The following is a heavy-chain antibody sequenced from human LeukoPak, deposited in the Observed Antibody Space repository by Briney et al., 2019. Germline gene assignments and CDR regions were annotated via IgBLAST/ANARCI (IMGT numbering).Heavy chain of an antibody. CDR2: INSDGSTT. CDR3: AGDLTTGY. D-gene: IGHD1-1*01. CDR1: GFTFSSYW. Sequence: GGSLRLSCAASGFTFSSYWMHWVRQALGKGLVWVSHINSDGSTTNYADSVKGRFTISRDNAQSTVYLQMNSLRAEDTAVYYCAGDLTTGYWGQGTLVTVSS. V-gene: IGHV3-74*01. J-gene: IGHJ4*02.